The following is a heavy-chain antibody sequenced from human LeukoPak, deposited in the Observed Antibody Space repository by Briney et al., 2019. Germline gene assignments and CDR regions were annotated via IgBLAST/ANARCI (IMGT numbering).Heavy chain of an antibody. V-gene: IGHV3-48*01. CDR1: GFTFSSHS. CDR3: ATDRGWRTSGYYLYYFEY. Sequence: GGSLRLSCAASGFTFSSHSMNWVRQAPGKGLEWVSYISSSSTIIHYADSVKGRFTISRDDAKNSLYLQMNSLRAEDTAVYYCATDRGWRTSGYYLYYFEYWGQGTLVTYSS. D-gene: IGHD3-3*01. J-gene: IGHJ4*02. CDR2: ISSSSTII.